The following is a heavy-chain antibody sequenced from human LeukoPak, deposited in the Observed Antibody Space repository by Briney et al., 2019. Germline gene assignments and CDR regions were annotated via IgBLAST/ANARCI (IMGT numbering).Heavy chain of an antibody. V-gene: IGHV4-59*01. D-gene: IGHD3-3*01. CDR3: ARGDFCSKSNCYLRPMDV. Sequence: SETLSLTCTVSGGSISDYYWNWIRQPPGKGLEWIGYIYYSGSTTYNPSLKSRVTMSVDTAKNQFSLTVTSVTAADTAVYYCARGDFCSKSNCYLRPMDVWGKGTTVTVSS. CDR1: GGSISDYY. CDR2: IYYSGST. J-gene: IGHJ6*03.